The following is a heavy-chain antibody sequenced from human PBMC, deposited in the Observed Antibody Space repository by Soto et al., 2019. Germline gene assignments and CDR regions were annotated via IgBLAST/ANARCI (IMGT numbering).Heavy chain of an antibody. CDR1: GDSVSRGFY. J-gene: IGHJ5*02. CDR3: ARGPPIATAPTSFYNWFDP. CDR2: IYRSGNT. D-gene: IGHD1-1*01. Sequence: PSETLSLTCDVSGDSVSRGFYWGWIRQPPGKGLEWIGSIYRSGNTYYNPSLKSRVTISVDGSKNQFSLKLHSVTAADTAVYYCARGPPIATAPTSFYNWFDPWGQGTLVTVS. V-gene: IGHV4-38-2*01.